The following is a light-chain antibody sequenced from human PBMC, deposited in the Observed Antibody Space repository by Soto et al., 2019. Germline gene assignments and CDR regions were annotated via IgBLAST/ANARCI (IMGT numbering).Light chain of an antibody. J-gene: IGKJ5*01. Sequence: VLTQSPGTLSLSPGERATLSCRASQSVSSNYVAWYQQKPGQAPRPIIYGASSGATGIPDRFSGSGSGTDFALTISRLEPEDFAVYYCQQYGSSPSITFGQGTRLEIK. V-gene: IGKV3-20*01. CDR1: QSVSSNY. CDR3: QQYGSSPSIT. CDR2: GAS.